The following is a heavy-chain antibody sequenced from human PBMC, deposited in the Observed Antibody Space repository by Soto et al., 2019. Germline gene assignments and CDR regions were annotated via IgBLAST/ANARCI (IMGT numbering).Heavy chain of an antibody. Sequence: SETLSLTCTVSGGSISSDFWSWIRQPPGKGLEWIGYISISGNTDYSPSLKSRATISVDTSKNQFSLKLSSVTAADTAVYYCARRWGTSFDFWGQGTLVTVSS. D-gene: IGHD7-27*01. CDR3: ARRWGTSFDF. CDR2: ISISGNT. V-gene: IGHV4-59*01. J-gene: IGHJ4*02. CDR1: GGSISSDF.